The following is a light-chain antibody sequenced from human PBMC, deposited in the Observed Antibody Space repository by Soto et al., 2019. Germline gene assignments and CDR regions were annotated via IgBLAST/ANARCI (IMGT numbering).Light chain of an antibody. J-gene: IGKJ3*01. CDR1: ESVHRN. CDR2: YAS. Sequence: EMVMTQSPATLSVSPGERVTLSCRASESVHRNLAWYQQKPGQGPSLLIYYASTRATGVPDRFTGSGSGTEFTLTTSSLHSEYFGVYHCQHYSNWPPTFGPGTTVEI. V-gene: IGKV3-15*01. CDR3: QHYSNWPPT.